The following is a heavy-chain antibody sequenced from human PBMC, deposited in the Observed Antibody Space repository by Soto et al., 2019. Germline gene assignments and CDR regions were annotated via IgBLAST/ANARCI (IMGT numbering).Heavy chain of an antibody. CDR2: ISGSGGST. V-gene: IGHV3-23*01. J-gene: IGHJ3*02. CDR3: AKEQRDNWNYFERGAFDI. CDR1: GFTFSSYA. D-gene: IGHD1-7*01. Sequence: GGSLRLSCAASGFTFSSYAMSWVRQAPGKGLEWVSAISGSGGSTYYADSVKGRFTISRDNSKNTLFLQMNSPRAEDTAVYYCAKEQRDNWNYFERGAFDIWGQGTMVTVSS.